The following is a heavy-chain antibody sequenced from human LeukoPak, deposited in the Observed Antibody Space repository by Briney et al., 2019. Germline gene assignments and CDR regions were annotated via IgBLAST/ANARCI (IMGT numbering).Heavy chain of an antibody. CDR1: GGSFSGYY. V-gene: IGHV4-34*01. J-gene: IGHJ4*02. CDR2: INHSGST. D-gene: IGHD3-9*01. Sequence: SETLSLTCAVYGGSFSGYYWSWIRQPPGKGLEWIGEINHSGSTNYNPSLKSRVTISVDTSKNQFSLKLSSVTAADTAVYYCAVGLRYFDWLGPLDYWGQGTLVTVSS. CDR3: AVGLRYFDWLGPLDY.